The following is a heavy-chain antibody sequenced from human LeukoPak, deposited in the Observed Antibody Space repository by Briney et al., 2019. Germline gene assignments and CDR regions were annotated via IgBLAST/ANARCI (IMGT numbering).Heavy chain of an antibody. CDR1: GYTFTSYD. V-gene: IGHV1-8*03. J-gene: IGHJ6*03. D-gene: IGHD6-13*01. Sequence: ASVKVSCKASGYTFTSYDINWVRQATGQGLEWMGWMNPNSGNTGYAQKFQGRVTITADESTSTAYMELSSLRSEDTAVYYCARVLSGSSSWVRRNYYYYMDVWGKGTTVTISS. CDR2: MNPNSGNT. CDR3: ARVLSGSSSWVRRNYYYYMDV.